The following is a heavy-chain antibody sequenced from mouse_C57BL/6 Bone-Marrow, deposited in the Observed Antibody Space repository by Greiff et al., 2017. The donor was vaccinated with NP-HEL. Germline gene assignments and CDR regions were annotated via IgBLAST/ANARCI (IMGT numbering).Heavy chain of an antibody. CDR2: IWSGGST. J-gene: IGHJ2*01. V-gene: IGHV2-2*01. CDR1: GFSLTSYG. CDR3: ARTPSITTVVAFDY. Sequence: VNVVESGPGLVQPSQSLSITCTVSGFSLTSYGVHWVRQSPGKGLEWLGVIWSGGSTDYNAAFISRLSISKDNSKSQVFFKMNSLQADDTAIYYCARTPSITTVVAFDYWGQGTTLTVSS. D-gene: IGHD1-1*01.